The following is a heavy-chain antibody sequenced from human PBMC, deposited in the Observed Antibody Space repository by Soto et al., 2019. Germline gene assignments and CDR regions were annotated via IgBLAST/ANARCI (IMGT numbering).Heavy chain of an antibody. J-gene: IGHJ4*02. V-gene: IGHV4-30-4*01. D-gene: IGHD3-22*01. Sequence: QVQLQESGPGLVKPSQTLSLTCTVSGGSISSGDYYWSWIRQPPGKGLEWIGYIYYSGSTYYNPSLKSRVTISVDTSKNQFSLKLSSVTAADTAVYYCARAPITMIVVVITDFYFDYWGQGTLVTVSS. CDR1: GGSISSGDYY. CDR3: ARAPITMIVVVITDFYFDY. CDR2: IYYSGST.